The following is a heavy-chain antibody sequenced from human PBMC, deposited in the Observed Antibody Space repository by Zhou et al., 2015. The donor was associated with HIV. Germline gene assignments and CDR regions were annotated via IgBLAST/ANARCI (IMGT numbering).Heavy chain of an antibody. CDR1: GGTFSSYA. CDR2: IIPIFGTA. D-gene: IGHD6-13*01. CDR3: ASLGIAAAGTPYYYGMDV. V-gene: IGHV1-69*01. J-gene: IGHJ6*02. Sequence: QVQLVQSGAEVKKPGSSVKVSCKASGGTFSSYAISWVRQAPGQGLEWMGGIIPIFGTANYAQKFQGRVTITADESTSTAYMELSSLRSEDTAVYYCASLGIAAAGTPYYYGMDVWGQGDHGHRLL.